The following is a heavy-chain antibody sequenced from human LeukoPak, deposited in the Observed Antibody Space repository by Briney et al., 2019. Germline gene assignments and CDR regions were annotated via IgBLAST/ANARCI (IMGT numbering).Heavy chain of an antibody. D-gene: IGHD3-10*01. V-gene: IGHV4-30-4*01. J-gene: IGHJ4*02. CDR2: IYYTGST. CDR1: GGSFSSGDSC. Sequence: KSSETLSLTCTVSGGSFSSGDSCWTWIRQPPGKGLEWIGYIYYTGSTYYNPSLRTRVNISLDTSKNLFSLRLSSVTAADSAVYYCAREGFYGSGKIDFWGQGTLVTVSS. CDR3: AREGFYGSGKIDF.